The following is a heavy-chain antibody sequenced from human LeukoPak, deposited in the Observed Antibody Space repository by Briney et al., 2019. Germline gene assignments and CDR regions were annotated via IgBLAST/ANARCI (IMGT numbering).Heavy chain of an antibody. J-gene: IGHJ4*02. CDR2: FDPEDGET. V-gene: IGHV1-24*01. Sequence: ASVKVSCKVSGDTLTELSMHWVRQAPGKGLEWMGGFDPEDGETIYAQKFQGRVTMTEDTSTDTAYMELSSLRSEDTAVYYCATRSRKVVTTDYWGQGTLVTVSS. CDR1: GDTLTELS. D-gene: IGHD3-22*01. CDR3: ATRSRKVVTTDY.